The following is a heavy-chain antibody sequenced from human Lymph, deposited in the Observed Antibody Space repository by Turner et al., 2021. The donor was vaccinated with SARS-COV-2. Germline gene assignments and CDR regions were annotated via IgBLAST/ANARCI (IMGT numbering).Heavy chain of an antibody. CDR3: AIGSSKPQWLDLFWY. CDR2: FDLEDGET. Sequence: QVQLVQSGAEVKKPGASVKVSCKVSGSTLTELSMHWERQAPGKGLEWMGGFDLEDGETIYAQKFQGRVTMTEDTSTDTPYMELSSLRSEDTAVYYCAIGSSKPQWLDLFWYWGQGTLVTVSS. J-gene: IGHJ4*02. CDR1: GSTLTELS. V-gene: IGHV1-24*01. D-gene: IGHD6-19*01.